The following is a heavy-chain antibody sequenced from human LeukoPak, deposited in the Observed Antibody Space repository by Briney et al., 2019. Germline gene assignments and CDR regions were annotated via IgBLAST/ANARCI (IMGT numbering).Heavy chain of an antibody. V-gene: IGHV3-53*01. CDR1: GGSFSGYY. CDR3: ARDPEWPPGAFDI. Sequence: ETLSLTCAVYGGSFSGYYWSWVRQAPGKGLEWVSVIYSGGSTYYADSVKGRFTISRDNSKNTLYLQMNSLRAEDTAVYYCARDPEWPPGAFDIWGQGTMVTVSS. CDR2: IYSGGST. D-gene: IGHD3-3*01. J-gene: IGHJ3*02.